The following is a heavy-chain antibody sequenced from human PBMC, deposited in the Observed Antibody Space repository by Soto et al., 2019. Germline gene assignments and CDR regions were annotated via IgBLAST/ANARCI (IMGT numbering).Heavy chain of an antibody. Sequence: SETLSLTCTVSGVSISDNSYYWDWIRQPPGKGLEWIGSIYYSGSTYYNPSLKSRVTISEDTSKNQFSLKLSSVTAADTAVYYCARRREYTSLSDFWGQGTLVTVSS. CDR2: IYYSGST. CDR1: GVSISDNSYY. CDR3: ARRREYTSLSDF. J-gene: IGHJ4*02. V-gene: IGHV4-39*01. D-gene: IGHD6-6*01.